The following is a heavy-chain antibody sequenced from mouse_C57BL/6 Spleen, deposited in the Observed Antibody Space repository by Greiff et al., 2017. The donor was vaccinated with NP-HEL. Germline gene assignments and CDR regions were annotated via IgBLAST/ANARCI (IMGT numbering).Heavy chain of an antibody. CDR1: GFTFSSYA. CDR3: TREALTVVARRNYFDY. Sequence: EVKVVESGEGLVKPGGSLKLSCAASGFTFSSYAMSWVRQTPEKRLEWVAYISSGGDYIYYVDTVKGRFTISRDNARNTLYLQMSSRKSEDTAMYFCTREALTVVARRNYFDYWGQGTTLTVSS. CDR2: ISSGGDYI. J-gene: IGHJ2*01. D-gene: IGHD1-1*01. V-gene: IGHV5-9-1*02.